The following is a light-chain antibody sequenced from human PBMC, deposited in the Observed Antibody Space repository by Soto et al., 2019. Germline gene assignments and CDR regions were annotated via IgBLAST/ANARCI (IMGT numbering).Light chain of an antibody. CDR3: QSFDSSLGVV. V-gene: IGLV1-40*01. J-gene: IGLJ2*01. CDR2: GNN. Sequence: QSVLTQPPSVSGALGQWVTISCTGGTSNIGSSYDVQWYQQLPGTAPKLLIYGNNNRPAGVPARFSGSRSGTSASLAITRLQADDEADYYCQSFDSSLGVVFGGGTKLTVL. CDR1: TSNIGSSYD.